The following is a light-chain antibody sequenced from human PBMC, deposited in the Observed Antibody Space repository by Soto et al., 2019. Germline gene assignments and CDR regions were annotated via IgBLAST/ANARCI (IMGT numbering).Light chain of an antibody. V-gene: IGKV1-9*01. Sequence: DIQLTQSPSFLSASVGDRVTITCRASQGLSSDLAWYQQKPGKAPKLLIYGASSRATGIPDRFSGRGSGTDFTLTISRLEPEDFAVYYCQQYGSSPPYTFGQGTKLEIK. J-gene: IGKJ2*01. CDR2: GAS. CDR1: QGLSSD. CDR3: QQYGSSPPYT.